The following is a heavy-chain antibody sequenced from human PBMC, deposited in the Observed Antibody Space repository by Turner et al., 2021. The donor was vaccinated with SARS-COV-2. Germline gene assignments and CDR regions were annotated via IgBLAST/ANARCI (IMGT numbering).Heavy chain of an antibody. J-gene: IGHJ4*02. D-gene: IGHD2-15*01. V-gene: IGHV3-53*01. CDR2: IYSGGST. Sequence: EVQLVEAGGGLIQPGGSLRLSCAASGFTVSSNYMSWVRQAPGKGLEWVSVIYSGGSTFYADSVKGRFTISRDNSKNTLYLQMNSLRAEDTAVYYCARDLGGLRFDYWGQGTLVTVSS. CDR3: ARDLGGLRFDY. CDR1: GFTVSSNY.